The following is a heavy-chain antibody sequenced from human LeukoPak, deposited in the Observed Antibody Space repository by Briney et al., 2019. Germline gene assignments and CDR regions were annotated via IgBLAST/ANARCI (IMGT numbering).Heavy chain of an antibody. CDR3: ARETPRYDVDY. CDR1: GGSISSGGYY. J-gene: IGHJ4*02. V-gene: IGHV4-61*08. D-gene: IGHD3-3*01. CDR2: IYYSGST. Sequence: SETLSLTCTVSGGSISSGGYYWSWIRQHPGKGLEWIGYIYYSGSTNYNPSLKSRVTISVDTSKNQFSLKLSSVTAADTAVYYCARETPRYDVDYWGQGTLVTVSS.